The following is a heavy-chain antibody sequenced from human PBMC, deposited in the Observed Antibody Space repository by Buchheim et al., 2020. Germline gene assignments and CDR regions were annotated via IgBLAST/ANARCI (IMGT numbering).Heavy chain of an antibody. Sequence: QVQLQQWGAGLLKPSETLSLTCAVYGGSFSGYYWSWIRQPPGKGLEWIGEINHSGSTNYNPSLKSRVTISVDTSKNQFSLKLSSVTAADTAVYYCARAVKDYDSSGYDYYYYGMDVWGQGTT. D-gene: IGHD3-22*01. CDR1: GGSFSGYY. CDR2: INHSGST. V-gene: IGHV4-34*01. CDR3: ARAVKDYDSSGYDYYYYGMDV. J-gene: IGHJ6*02.